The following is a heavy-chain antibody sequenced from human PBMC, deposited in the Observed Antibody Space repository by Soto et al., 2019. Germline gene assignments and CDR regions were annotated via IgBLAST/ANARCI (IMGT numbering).Heavy chain of an antibody. Sequence: LGESLKISCKGSGYSFTSYWISWVRQMPGKGLEWMGRIDPSDSYTNYSPSFQGHVTISADKSISTAYLQWSSLKASDTAMYYCARRPIAVAGDYYYYGMDVSGQGTTVTGSS. V-gene: IGHV5-10-1*01. CDR2: IDPSDSYT. J-gene: IGHJ6*02. CDR1: GYSFTSYW. D-gene: IGHD6-13*01. CDR3: ARRPIAVAGDYYYYGMDV.